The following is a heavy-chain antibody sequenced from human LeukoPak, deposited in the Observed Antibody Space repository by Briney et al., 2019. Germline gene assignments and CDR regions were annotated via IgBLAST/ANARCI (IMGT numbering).Heavy chain of an antibody. J-gene: IGHJ4*02. V-gene: IGHV3-21*01. CDR1: GFTFSSYS. CDR2: ISSSGAKT. CDR3: ARDPIAVVGGGSFDY. D-gene: IGHD6-19*01. Sequence: GGSLRLSCAASGFTFSSYSMNWVRQAPGRGLQWVSSISSSGAKTYYADSVKGRVTISRDNAKNSYYLEMNSLVAEDTAVYYCARDPIAVVGGGSFDYWGQGILVTVSS.